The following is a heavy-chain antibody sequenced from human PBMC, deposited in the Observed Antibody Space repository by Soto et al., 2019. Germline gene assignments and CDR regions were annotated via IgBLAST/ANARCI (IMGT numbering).Heavy chain of an antibody. J-gene: IGHJ6*02. CDR2: IKYSGTT. CDR3: ARYGSHYYYYKMDV. CDR1: GGSISSSSCH. D-gene: IGHD1-26*01. V-gene: IGHV4-39*07. Sequence: SETLSLTCTVSGGSISSSSCHWGWIRQPPGKGLEWIASIKYSGTTFYNPSLKSRVTLSVDTSKNQFSLKLNSVTAADTAVYYCARYGSHYYYYKMDVWGPGTTVT.